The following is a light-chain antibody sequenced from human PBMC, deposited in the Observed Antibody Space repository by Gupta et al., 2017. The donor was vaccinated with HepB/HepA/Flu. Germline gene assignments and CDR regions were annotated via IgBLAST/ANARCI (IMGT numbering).Light chain of an antibody. CDR3: QQSYSTPRT. CDR2: AAS. J-gene: IGKJ1*01. V-gene: IGKV1-39*01. Sequence: DIQMTQSPSSLSASVGDRVIITCRASQSISSYLNWYQQKPGKAPKLPIYAASSLQSGVPSRFSGSGSGTDFTLTISSLQPEDFATYYCQQSYSTPRTFGQGTKVEIK. CDR1: QSISSY.